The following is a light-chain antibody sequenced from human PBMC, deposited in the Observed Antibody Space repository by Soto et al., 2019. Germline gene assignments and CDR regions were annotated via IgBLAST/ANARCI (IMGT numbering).Light chain of an antibody. CDR3: CSYAGSSTFGV. J-gene: IGLJ3*02. Sequence: QSALTQPASASGSPGQSITISCTGTSSDVGSYNLVSWYQQHPGKAPKLMIYEGSKRPSGVSNRFSGSKSGNTASLTISGLQAEDEADYYCCSYAGSSTFGVFGGGTKLPVL. CDR2: EGS. CDR1: SSDVGSYNL. V-gene: IGLV2-23*03.